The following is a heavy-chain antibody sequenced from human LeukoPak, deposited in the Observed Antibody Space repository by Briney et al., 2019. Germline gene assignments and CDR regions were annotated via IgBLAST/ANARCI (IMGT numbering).Heavy chain of an antibody. CDR3: AREGNSGYDYES. V-gene: IGHV3-21*06. CDR2: ISSSSSYI. Sequence: GGSLTLSCAAPGFTFSNYKMDWVRQAPGMGLEWVSSISSSSSYIYYAGSVMGRFTISRDNAKNSLYLQMNSLRAEDTAVYYCAREGNSGYDYESWGQGTMVTVSS. J-gene: IGHJ4*02. D-gene: IGHD5-12*01. CDR1: GFTFSNYK.